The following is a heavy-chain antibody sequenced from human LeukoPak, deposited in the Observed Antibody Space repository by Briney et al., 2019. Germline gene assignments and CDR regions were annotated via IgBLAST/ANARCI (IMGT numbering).Heavy chain of an antibody. CDR1: GGSISSSSYY. CDR2: IYYSGST. D-gene: IGHD3-22*01. V-gene: IGHV4-39*07. J-gene: IGHJ4*02. CDR3: ARLQLDSSGYYFDY. Sequence: ASETLSLTCTVSGGSISSSSYYWGWIRQPPGKGLEWIGSIYYSGSTYYNPSLKSRVTISVDTSKNQFSLKLSSVTAADTAVYYCARLQLDSSGYYFDYWGQGTLVTVSS.